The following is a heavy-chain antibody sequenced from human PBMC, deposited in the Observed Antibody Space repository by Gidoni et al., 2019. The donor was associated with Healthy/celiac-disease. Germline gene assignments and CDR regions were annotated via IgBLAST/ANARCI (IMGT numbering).Heavy chain of an antibody. J-gene: IGHJ4*02. CDR2: RSYDGSNK. D-gene: IGHD3-16*01. V-gene: IGHV3-30*18. Sequence: QVQLVESGGGVVQPGRSLRLPCAAPGFTVSSYGRHGVRRAPGKGREGVAVRSYDGSNKYYADSVKGRFTISRDNSKNTLYLQMNSLRAEDTAVYYWSKSWGSAGDDFDYWGQGTLVTVSS. CDR3: SKSWGSAGDDFDY. CDR1: GFTVSSYG.